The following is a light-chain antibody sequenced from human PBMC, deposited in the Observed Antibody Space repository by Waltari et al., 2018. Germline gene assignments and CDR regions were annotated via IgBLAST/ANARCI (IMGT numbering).Light chain of an antibody. CDR3: MQALQAPYT. V-gene: IGKV2-28*01. CDR2: ETS. J-gene: IGKJ2*01. Sequence: EIVVTQSPLSLPVTPGEPASISCRPRPSLVFSNGNNYLDWYLQKPGQSPQLLIYETSNRASGVPDRFSGSGSGTDFTLKISRVETEDVGIYYCMQALQAPYTFGQGTKLEIK. CDR1: PSLVFSNGNNY.